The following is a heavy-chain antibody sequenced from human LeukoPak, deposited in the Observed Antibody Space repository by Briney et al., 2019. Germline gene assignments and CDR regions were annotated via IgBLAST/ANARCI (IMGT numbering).Heavy chain of an antibody. CDR1: GFIFSNSW. V-gene: IGHV3-21*01. D-gene: IGHD2-15*01. J-gene: IGHJ6*02. Sequence: GGPLRLSCAASGFIFSNSWMNWVRQAPGKRLEWVSSISSSSTYIYYADSVKGGFTISRDNAKNSMYLQMNSMRVEDTAVYYCARVGCSGGRCPGYGMDVWGQGTTVTVSS. CDR3: ARVGCSGGRCPGYGMDV. CDR2: ISSSSTYI.